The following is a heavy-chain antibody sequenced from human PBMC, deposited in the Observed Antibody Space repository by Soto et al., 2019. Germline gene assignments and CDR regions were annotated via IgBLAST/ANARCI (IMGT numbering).Heavy chain of an antibody. CDR3: ARVRSPTYYYDSSGYYFGY. Sequence: SETLSLTCTVSGGSISSYYLSWIRQPPGKGLEWIGYIYYSGSTNYNPSLKSRVTISVDTSKNQFSLKLSSVTAADTAVYYCARVRSPTYYYDSSGYYFGYWGQGTLVTVSS. CDR2: IYYSGST. J-gene: IGHJ4*02. CDR1: GGSISSYY. V-gene: IGHV4-59*01. D-gene: IGHD3-22*01.